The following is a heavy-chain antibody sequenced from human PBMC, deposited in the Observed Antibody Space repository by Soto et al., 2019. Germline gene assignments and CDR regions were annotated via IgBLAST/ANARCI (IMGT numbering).Heavy chain of an antibody. CDR2: ISGSGIRT. Sequence: GGSLRLSCAASGFTFSNYAMSWVRQAPGKGLEWVSGISGSGIRTYYAASVKGRFTISRDNSKNELSLEMNSLRDEDTAVYFCARETDFDWLLLDYYYYGMDIWGQGTTVTVSS. J-gene: IGHJ6*02. V-gene: IGHV3-23*01. CDR1: GFTFSNYA. CDR3: ARETDFDWLLLDYYYYGMDI. D-gene: IGHD3-9*01.